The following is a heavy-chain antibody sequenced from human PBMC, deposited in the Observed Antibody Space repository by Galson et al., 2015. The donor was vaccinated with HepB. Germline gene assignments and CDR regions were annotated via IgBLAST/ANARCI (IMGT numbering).Heavy chain of an antibody. CDR1: GGSISSYY. CDR2: IYYSGST. J-gene: IGHJ4*02. V-gene: IGHV4-59*01. Sequence: SETLSLTCTVSGGSISSYYWSWIRQPPGKGLEWIGYIYYSGSTNYNPSLKSRVTISVDTSKNQFSLKLSSVTAADTAVYYCARACGGDCYTESAFDYWGQGTLVTVSS. D-gene: IGHD2-21*02. CDR3: ARACGGDCYTESAFDY.